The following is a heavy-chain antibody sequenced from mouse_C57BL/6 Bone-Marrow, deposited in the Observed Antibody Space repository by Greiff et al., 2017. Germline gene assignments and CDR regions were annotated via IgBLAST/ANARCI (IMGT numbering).Heavy chain of an antibody. CDR3: ARDCDYDGDWYFDV. Sequence: EVKLVESGPELVKPGASVKMSCKASGYTFTDYNMHWVKQSHGKSLEWIGYINPNNGGTSYNQKFKGKATLTVNKSSSTAYMELRSLTSEDSAVYYCARDCDYDGDWYFDVWGTGTTVTVSS. D-gene: IGHD2-4*01. J-gene: IGHJ1*03. V-gene: IGHV1-22*01. CDR2: INPNNGGT. CDR1: GYTFTDYN.